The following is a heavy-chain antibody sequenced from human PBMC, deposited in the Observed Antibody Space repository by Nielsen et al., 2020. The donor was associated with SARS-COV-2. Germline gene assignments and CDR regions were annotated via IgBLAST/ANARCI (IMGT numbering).Heavy chain of an antibody. V-gene: IGHV3-30*18. Sequence: GGSLRLSCAASGFTFSSYGMHWVRQAPGKGLEWVAVISYDGSNKYYADSVKGRFTISRDNSNNTLYLQMNSLRAEDTAVYYCAKAGILGSYGLRGWFDPWGQGTLVTVSS. D-gene: IGHD5-18*01. CDR1: GFTFSSYG. CDR2: ISYDGSNK. J-gene: IGHJ5*02. CDR3: AKAGILGSYGLRGWFDP.